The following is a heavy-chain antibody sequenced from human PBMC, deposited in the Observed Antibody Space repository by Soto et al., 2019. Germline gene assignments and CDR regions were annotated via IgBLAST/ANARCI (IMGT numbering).Heavy chain of an antibody. CDR2: ISYDGSNK. Sequence: QVQLVESGGGVVQPGRSLSLSCAASGLTFSRYAMHWFRHAPGKGLEWVAVISYDGSNKYYADSVKGRFTISRDNSKKTLYLQMNSLRAEDTAVYYCERMECSSYAFNIWGQGPMVTLSS. D-gene: IGHD6-19*01. J-gene: IGHJ3*02. CDR1: GLTFSRYA. V-gene: IGHV3-30-3*01. CDR3: ERMECSSYAFNI.